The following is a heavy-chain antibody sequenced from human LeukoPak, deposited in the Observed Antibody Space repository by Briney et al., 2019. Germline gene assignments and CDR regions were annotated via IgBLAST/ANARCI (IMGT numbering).Heavy chain of an antibody. D-gene: IGHD2-15*01. Sequence: ASVKVSCKPSGYIFVSYSLTWVRKAPGQGLEWMGWIRVFNGHTDCAQKLQGRLQLTADTSTGTAYMELTGLTSDDSAMYYCARGGGGSPWLDFWGQGTLVTVSS. CDR2: IRVFNGHT. CDR3: ARGGGGSPWLDF. J-gene: IGHJ5*01. V-gene: IGHV1-18*01. CDR1: GYIFVSYS.